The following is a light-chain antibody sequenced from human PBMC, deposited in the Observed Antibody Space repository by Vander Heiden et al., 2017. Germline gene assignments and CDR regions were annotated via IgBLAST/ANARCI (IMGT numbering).Light chain of an antibody. J-gene: IGKJ1*01. CDR3: QQYTSYPWT. CDR1: QSISSW. Sequence: DIQMTQSPSTLSASVGDRVTITCRPSQSISSWLAWYQQKPGKAPKLLIYKASSLESGVPSRFSGSGSGTEFTLTISSLQPDDFATYDCQQYTSYPWTFGQGTKVEIK. CDR2: KAS. V-gene: IGKV1-5*03.